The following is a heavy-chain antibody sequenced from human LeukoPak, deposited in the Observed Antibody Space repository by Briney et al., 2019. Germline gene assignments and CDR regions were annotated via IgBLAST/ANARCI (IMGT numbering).Heavy chain of an antibody. D-gene: IGHD6-19*01. CDR3: AKPISGGLAVTADWFAP. CDR1: GFAFSFFD. Sequence: GGSLRLSCEASGFAFSFFDMSWLRQAPGKGLEWVSTINANSGTRSYAASVRGRFTISRDNSKNTLYLQLNTLRADDTAVYYCAKPISGGLAVTADWFAPWGQGTLVVVSS. CDR2: INANSGTR. J-gene: IGHJ5*01. V-gene: IGHV3-23*01.